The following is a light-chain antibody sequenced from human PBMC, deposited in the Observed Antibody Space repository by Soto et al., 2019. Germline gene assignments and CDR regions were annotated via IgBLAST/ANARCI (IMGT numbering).Light chain of an antibody. CDR1: HSVSSN. Sequence: EIVMTQSPATLSVSPGERATLSCRASHSVSSNLAWYQQKPGQAPRLLIYGASTRATGIPARFSGSGSGTEFTLTISSLQSEDFAVYYCQQYNNWPPRTFGQGTKVEIK. V-gene: IGKV3-15*01. CDR2: GAS. CDR3: QQYNNWPPRT. J-gene: IGKJ1*01.